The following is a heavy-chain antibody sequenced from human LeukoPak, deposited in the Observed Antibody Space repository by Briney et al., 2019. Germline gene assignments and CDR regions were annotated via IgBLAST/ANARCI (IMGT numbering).Heavy chain of an antibody. CDR2: INPSGGST. J-gene: IGHJ5*02. Sequence: ASVKVSCKASAYTFTSYYMHWVRQAPGQGLEWMGIINPSGGSTSYAQKFQGRVTMTRDTSTSTVYMELSSLRSEDTAVYYCARGATRYCGGDCYHIDPWGQGTLVTVSS. CDR1: AYTFTSYY. CDR3: ARGATRYCGGDCYHIDP. V-gene: IGHV1-46*01. D-gene: IGHD2-21*02.